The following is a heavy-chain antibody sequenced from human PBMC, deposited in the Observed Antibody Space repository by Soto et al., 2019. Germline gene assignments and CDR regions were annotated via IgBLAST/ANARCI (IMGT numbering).Heavy chain of an antibody. CDR2: IYHSGST. D-gene: IGHD4-17*01. Sequence: QLQLQESGSGLVKPSQTLSLTCAVSGGSISSGGYSWSWIRQPPGKGLEWIGYIYHSGSTYYNPALQSXXTISVARSKNQFSLKLSSVTAADTAVYYCARASTTVTTLDYWGQGTLVTVSS. J-gene: IGHJ4*02. CDR1: GGSISSGGYS. CDR3: ARASTTVTTLDY. V-gene: IGHV4-30-2*01.